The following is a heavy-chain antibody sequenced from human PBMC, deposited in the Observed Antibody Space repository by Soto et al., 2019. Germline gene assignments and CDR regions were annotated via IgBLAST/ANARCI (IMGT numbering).Heavy chain of an antibody. Sequence: PGGSLRLSCAASGFTFSSYSLNWVRQAPGKGLEWVSYITSSGTTVYYADSVRGRFTISRDDSKNTLYLQMNSLRAEDTALYYCAKRHTTVATPANYFDYWGQGTLVTVSS. D-gene: IGHD1-1*01. V-gene: IGHV3-48*01. CDR3: AKRHTTVATPANYFDY. CDR1: GFTFSSYS. J-gene: IGHJ4*02. CDR2: ITSSGTTV.